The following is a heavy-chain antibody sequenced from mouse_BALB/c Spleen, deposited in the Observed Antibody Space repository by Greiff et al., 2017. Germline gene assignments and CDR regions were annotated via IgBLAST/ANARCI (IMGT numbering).Heavy chain of an antibody. V-gene: IGHV7-3*02. CDR3: ARDDYRSEYYYAMDY. CDR1: GFTFTDYY. Sequence: EVNVVESGGGLVQPGGSLRLSCATSGFTFTDYYMSWVRQPPGKALEWLGFIRNKANGYTTEYSASVKGRFTISRDNSQSILYLQMNTLRAEDSATYYCARDDYRSEYYYAMDYWGQGTSVTVSS. J-gene: IGHJ4*01. CDR2: IRNKANGYTT. D-gene: IGHD2-14*01.